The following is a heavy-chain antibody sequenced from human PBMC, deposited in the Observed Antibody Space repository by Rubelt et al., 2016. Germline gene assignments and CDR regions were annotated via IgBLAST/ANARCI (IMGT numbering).Heavy chain of an antibody. Sequence: QVQLVQSGAAVKKPGSSVNVSCKASGGTFSSYAIRWVRQAPGQGLEWVGRIIPILGIANVDKKFQGRVTITADKSTSTAYMELSSLRSEDTAVYYCAREGDYYYGMDVWGQGTTVTVSS. V-gene: IGHV1-69*04. CDR2: IIPILGIA. D-gene: IGHD3-16*01. CDR1: GGTFSSYA. CDR3: AREGDYYYGMDV. J-gene: IGHJ6*02.